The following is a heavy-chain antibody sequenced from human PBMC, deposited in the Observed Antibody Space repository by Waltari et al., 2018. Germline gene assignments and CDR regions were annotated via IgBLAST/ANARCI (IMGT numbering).Heavy chain of an antibody. CDR2: IYYDGST. CDR3: ARDRAYRSSSRPLDY. Sequence: QVQLQESGPGLVKPSQTLSLTCTVSGGSITRGDYYWSWIRQPPGKGLEWIGYIYYDGSTYYNPSLKTRITISLDTSKNQFSLKLSSVTAADTAVYYCARDRAYRSSSRPLDYWGQGTLVTVSS. V-gene: IGHV4-30-4*08. J-gene: IGHJ4*02. D-gene: IGHD6-6*01. CDR1: GGSITRGDYY.